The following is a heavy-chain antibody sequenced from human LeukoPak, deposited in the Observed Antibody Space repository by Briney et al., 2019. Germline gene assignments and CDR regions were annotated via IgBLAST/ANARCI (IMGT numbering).Heavy chain of an antibody. CDR2: ISGSGGST. V-gene: IGHV3-23*01. Sequence: GGSLRLSCAASGFTFSSYAMSWVRQAPGKGLEWVSAISGSGGSTYYADSVKGRFTISRDNSKNTLYLQMNSLRAEDTAVYYCAKDVIVATMKYYFDYWGQGTLVTVSS. D-gene: IGHD5-12*01. J-gene: IGHJ4*02. CDR1: GFTFSSYA. CDR3: AKDVIVATMKYYFDY.